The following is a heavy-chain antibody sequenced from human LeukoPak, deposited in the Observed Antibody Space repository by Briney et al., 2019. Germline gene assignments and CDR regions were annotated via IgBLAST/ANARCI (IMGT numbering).Heavy chain of an antibody. Sequence: ASVKVSCKASGYTFTSYDINWVRQATGQGLEWMGWMNPNSGNTGYAQKFQGRVTMTRNTSISTAYMELSSLRSEDTAVYYCAREGRRPLGYCSSTSCPIIRGWFDPWGQGTLVTVSS. CDR3: AREGRRPLGYCSSTSCPIIRGWFDP. CDR2: MNPNSGNT. V-gene: IGHV1-8*01. CDR1: GYTFTSYD. D-gene: IGHD2-2*01. J-gene: IGHJ5*02.